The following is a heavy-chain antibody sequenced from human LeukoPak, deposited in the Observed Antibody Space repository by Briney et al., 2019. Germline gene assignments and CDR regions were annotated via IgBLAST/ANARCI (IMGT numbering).Heavy chain of an antibody. CDR3: ARANSGSYTPYYYYGMDV. CDR1: GGTFSSYA. J-gene: IGHJ6*02. Sequence: SVKVSCKASGGTFSSYAISWVRQAPGQGLEWMGGIIPIFGTANYAQKFQGRVTITADESTSTVYMELSSLRSEDTAVYYCARANSGSYTPYYYYGMDVWGQGTTVTVSS. V-gene: IGHV1-69*01. CDR2: IIPIFGTA. D-gene: IGHD1-26*01.